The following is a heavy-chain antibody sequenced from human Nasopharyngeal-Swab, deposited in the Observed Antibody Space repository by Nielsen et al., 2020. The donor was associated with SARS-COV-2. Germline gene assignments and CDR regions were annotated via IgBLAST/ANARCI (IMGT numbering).Heavy chain of an antibody. CDR1: GSTFSSYW. CDR2: INGDGSST. J-gene: IGHJ4*02. CDR3: ARGGLYSNYLFDY. D-gene: IGHD4-11*01. Sequence: GESLKISCAASGSTFSSYWMHWVRQAPGKGLVWVSRINGDGSSTTYADSVRGRFTISSDNAKNMLYLQLNSLRAEDTAVYYCARGGLYSNYLFDYWGQGTLVTVSS. V-gene: IGHV3-74*01.